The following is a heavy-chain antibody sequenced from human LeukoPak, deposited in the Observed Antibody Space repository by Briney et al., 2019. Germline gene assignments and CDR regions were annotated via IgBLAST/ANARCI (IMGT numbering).Heavy chain of an antibody. Sequence: SVKVSCKASGDNFSSYVLTWVRQAPGQGLEWMGRIIPTLNVANFAQKFKGRVSITADKSTNTAHLELSSLRSEDTAVYYCTREGVYSPDPSSYHRLPFDIWGKGTVVIVSS. CDR3: TREGVYSPDPSSYHRLPFDI. CDR1: GDNFSSYV. V-gene: IGHV1-69*04. D-gene: IGHD3-16*02. CDR2: IIPTLNVA. J-gene: IGHJ3*02.